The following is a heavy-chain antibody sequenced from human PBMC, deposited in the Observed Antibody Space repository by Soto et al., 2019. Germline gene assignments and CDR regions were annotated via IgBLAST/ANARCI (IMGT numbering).Heavy chain of an antibody. V-gene: IGHV1-69*12. CDR2: IIPIFGTA. D-gene: IGHD3-22*01. CDR3: ARDRGPSSGYYPSWFDP. Sequence: QVQLVQSGAEVKKPGSSVKVSCKASGGTFSSYAISWVRQAPGQGLEWMGEIIPIFGTANYAQKFQGRVTIPADXSXSXXYMEMSSLRSEYTAVYYCARDRGPSSGYYPSWFDPWGQGTLVTVSS. CDR1: GGTFSSYA. J-gene: IGHJ5*02.